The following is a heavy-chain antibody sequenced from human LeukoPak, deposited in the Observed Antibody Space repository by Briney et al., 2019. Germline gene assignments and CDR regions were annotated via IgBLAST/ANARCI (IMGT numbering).Heavy chain of an antibody. CDR3: ARDGRVGLFYENWFDP. CDR1: GYTFTGYY. V-gene: IGHV1-2*02. Sequence: ASVKVSCKASGYTFTGYYMHWVRQAPGQGLEWMGWINPNSGGTNYAQKFQGRVTMTRDTSISTAYMEPSRLRSDDTAVYYCARDGRVGLFYENWFDPWGQGTLVTVSS. CDR2: INPNSGGT. D-gene: IGHD2/OR15-2a*01. J-gene: IGHJ5*02.